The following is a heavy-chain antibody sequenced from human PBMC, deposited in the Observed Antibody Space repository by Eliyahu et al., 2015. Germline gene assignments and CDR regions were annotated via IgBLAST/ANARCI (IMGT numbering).Heavy chain of an antibody. D-gene: IGHD2-21*02. CDR2: INHSGST. V-gene: IGHV4-4*02. CDR3: AREAYCGGDCSISDY. J-gene: IGHJ4*02. CDR1: GGSISNSNW. Sequence: QVQLQESGPGLVKPSGTLSLTCAVSGGSISNSNWWSWVRQSPGKGLEWIGEINHSGSTNYNPSLKSRVTISVEKSKNQFSLKLSSVTAADTAVYYCAREAYCGGDCSISDYWGQGTLVTVSS.